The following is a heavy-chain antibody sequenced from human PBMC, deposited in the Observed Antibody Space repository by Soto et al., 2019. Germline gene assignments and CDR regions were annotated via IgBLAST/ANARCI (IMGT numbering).Heavy chain of an antibody. CDR2: ISYDGSNK. J-gene: IGHJ4*02. CDR3: AKGRGRRFGELSYYFDY. D-gene: IGHD3-10*01. CDR1: GFTFSSYG. V-gene: IGHV3-30*18. Sequence: QVQLVESGGGVVQPGRSLRLSCEASGFTFSSYGMHWVRQAPGRGREWVAVISYDGSNKYYADSVKGRFTISRDNSKNRLYLQMNSLRAEDTAVYYCAKGRGRRFGELSYYFDYWGQGTLVTVSS.